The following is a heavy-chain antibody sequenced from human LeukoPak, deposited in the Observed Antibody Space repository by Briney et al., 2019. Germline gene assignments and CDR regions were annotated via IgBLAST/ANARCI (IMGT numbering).Heavy chain of an antibody. Sequence: SETLSLTCTVSGYSISSGYYWGWIRQPPGKGLEWIGSIYHSGSTYYNPSLKSRVTISVDTSKNQFSLKLSSVTAADTAVYYCARSPHGDYVFGYWGQGTLVTVSS. CDR2: IYHSGST. V-gene: IGHV4-38-2*02. CDR3: ARSPHGDYVFGY. J-gene: IGHJ4*02. CDR1: GYSISSGYY. D-gene: IGHD4-17*01.